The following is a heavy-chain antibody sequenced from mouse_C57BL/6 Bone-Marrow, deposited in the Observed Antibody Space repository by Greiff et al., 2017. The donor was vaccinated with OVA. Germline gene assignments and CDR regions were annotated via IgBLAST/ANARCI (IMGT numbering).Heavy chain of an antibody. J-gene: IGHJ1*03. D-gene: IGHD2-2*01. Sequence: EVKLMESEGGLVQPGSSMKLSCTASGFTFSDYYMAWVRQVPEKGLEWVANINYDGSSTYYLDSLKSRFIISRDNAKNILYLQMSSLKSEDTATYYCARDRLWLRRGYWYFDVWGTGTTVTVSS. V-gene: IGHV5-16*01. CDR3: ARDRLWLRRGYWYFDV. CDR1: GFTFSDYY. CDR2: INYDGSST.